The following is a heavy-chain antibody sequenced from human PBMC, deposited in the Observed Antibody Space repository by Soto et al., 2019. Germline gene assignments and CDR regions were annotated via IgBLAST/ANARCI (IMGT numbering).Heavy chain of an antibody. Sequence: ASVKVSCKASGYTFTGYYMHWVRQAPGQGLEWMGWISAYNGNTNYAQKLQGRVTMTTDTSTSTAYMELRSLRSDDTAVYYCAREYSSGWTGLDYWGQGTLVTV. CDR2: ISAYNGNT. D-gene: IGHD6-19*01. V-gene: IGHV1-18*04. J-gene: IGHJ4*02. CDR3: AREYSSGWTGLDY. CDR1: GYTFTGYY.